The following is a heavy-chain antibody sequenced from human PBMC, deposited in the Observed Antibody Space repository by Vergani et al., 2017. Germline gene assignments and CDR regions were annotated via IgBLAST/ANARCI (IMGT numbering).Heavy chain of an antibody. Sequence: QVQLQQWGGGLLTPSETLSLTCVVNGGFFIIYHWTWIRQSPGEGLQCVGDIDHTGRPDYNPSLKCRLPMSVDKSRNQFSLTLNSVTATDTAIYFCARVNTETNGHLYYDDYMDVWGQGTAVTVS. CDR3: ARVNTETNGHLYYDDYMDV. CDR2: IDHTGRP. V-gene: IGHV4-34*01. J-gene: IGHJ6*03. CDR1: GGFFIIYH. D-gene: IGHD4-11*01.